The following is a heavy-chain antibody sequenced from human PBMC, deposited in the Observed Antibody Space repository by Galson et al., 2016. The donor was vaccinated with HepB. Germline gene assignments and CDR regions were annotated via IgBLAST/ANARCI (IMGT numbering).Heavy chain of an antibody. CDR3: TRAAENWDGMWRNGFAV. J-gene: IGHJ3*01. Sequence: CAISGDSVSNINSAWAWVRQSPSRGLEWLGRTYYRSKWFNHYAVSVKSRMTINADTSNNQFSLQLESVTREDTAVYYCTRAAENWDGMWRNGFAVWGQGTVVTVS. V-gene: IGHV6-1*01. CDR1: GDSVSNINSA. D-gene: IGHD1-1*01. CDR2: TYYRSKWFN.